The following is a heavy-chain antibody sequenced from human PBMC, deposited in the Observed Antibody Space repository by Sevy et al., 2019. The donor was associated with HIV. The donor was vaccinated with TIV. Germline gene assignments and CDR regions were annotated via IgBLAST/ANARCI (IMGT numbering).Heavy chain of an antibody. CDR1: GFTFSRYS. Sequence: GGSLRLSCAASGFTFSRYSMHWVRQAPGKGLEWVATISFDASNKHYADSVKGRFTISRDNFQNSLFLQLNSLRPEDTAVYYCALERLSSDVAEYFQNWGQGTLVTVSS. V-gene: IGHV3-30*04. J-gene: IGHJ1*01. CDR2: ISFDASNK. D-gene: IGHD1-1*01. CDR3: ALERLSSDVAEYFQN.